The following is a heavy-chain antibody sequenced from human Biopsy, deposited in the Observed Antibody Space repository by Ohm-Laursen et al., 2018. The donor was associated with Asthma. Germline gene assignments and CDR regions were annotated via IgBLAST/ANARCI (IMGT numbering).Heavy chain of an antibody. J-gene: IGHJ6*02. CDR2: ISWDGGRT. D-gene: IGHD3-3*01. Sequence: SLRLSCPASGFTFDEYNMHWVRQVPGKGLEWVSLISWDGGRTYYGDSVKGRFTISRDNSKNSLYLQMNSLRTEDTALYYCAKDFWSGYSKEWTGSMDVWGQGTTVTVSS. V-gene: IGHV3-43*01. CDR3: AKDFWSGYSKEWTGSMDV. CDR1: GFTFDEYN.